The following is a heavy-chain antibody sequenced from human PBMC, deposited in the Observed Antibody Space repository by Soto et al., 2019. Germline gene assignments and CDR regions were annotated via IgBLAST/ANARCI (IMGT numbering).Heavy chain of an antibody. Sequence: PGGSLRLSCAASGFTFSSYGMHWVRQAPGKGLEWVAVIWYDGSNKYYADSVKGRFTISRDNSKNTLYLQMNSLRAEDTAVYYCAREYGSSSAGFDYWGQGTLVTV. CDR2: IWYDGSNK. V-gene: IGHV3-33*01. D-gene: IGHD6-6*01. CDR1: GFTFSSYG. CDR3: AREYGSSSAGFDY. J-gene: IGHJ4*02.